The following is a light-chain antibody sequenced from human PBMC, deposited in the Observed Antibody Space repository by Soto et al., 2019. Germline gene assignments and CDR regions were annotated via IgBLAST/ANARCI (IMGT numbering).Light chain of an antibody. CDR1: SSDVGGYNY. CDR3: NSYTSSSNLV. V-gene: IGLV2-14*01. CDR2: DVT. J-gene: IGLJ3*02. Sequence: QSALTQPASVSGSPGQSITISCTGTSSDVGGYNYVSWYQQHPGKAPKLLIYDVTNRPSVVSNRFSGPKSGNTASLAISVLQAEDESDYYCNSYTSSSNLVFGGGTKLTVL.